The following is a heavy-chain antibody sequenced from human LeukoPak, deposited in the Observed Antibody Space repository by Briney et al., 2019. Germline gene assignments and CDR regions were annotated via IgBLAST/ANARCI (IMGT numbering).Heavy chain of an antibody. CDR2: IYYSGST. V-gene: IGHV4-39*01. J-gene: IGHJ4*02. CDR3: ARQEGGLGYCSSTSCYAFDY. D-gene: IGHD2-2*01. CDR1: GGSISSSSYY. Sequence: SETLSLTCTVSGGSISSSSYYWGWIRQPPGKGLEWIGSIYYSGSTYYNPSLKGRVTISVDTSKNQFSLKLSSVTAAATAVYYCARQEGGLGYCSSTSCYAFDYWGQGTLVTVSS.